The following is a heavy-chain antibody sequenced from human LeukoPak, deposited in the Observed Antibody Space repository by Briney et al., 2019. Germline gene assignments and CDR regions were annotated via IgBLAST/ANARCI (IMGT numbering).Heavy chain of an antibody. V-gene: IGHV4-39*01. Sequence: SETLSLTCTVSGGSISSRNYYWGWLRQPPGKGLEWLGSIYNSGSTYYNPSLKSRVTISVDTSKNELSLKLNSVTAANTAVYYGARDRTEYSSSDCFDSWGQGTLVTVSS. D-gene: IGHD6-6*01. CDR2: IYNSGST. CDR1: GGSISSRNYY. CDR3: ARDRTEYSSSDCFDS. J-gene: IGHJ4*02.